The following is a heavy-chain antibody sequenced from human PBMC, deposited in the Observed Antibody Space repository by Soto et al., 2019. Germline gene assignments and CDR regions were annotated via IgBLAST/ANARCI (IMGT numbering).Heavy chain of an antibody. CDR2: ISAYNGHT. CDR1: GYTFTIYG. J-gene: IGHJ4*01. V-gene: IGHV1-18*01. CDR3: ARADTLTGTTQYYFDY. D-gene: IGHD1-20*01. Sequence: ASVKVSCKTFGYTFTIYGISWVRQAPGQGLEWMGWISAYNGHTNYAQKLQGRVTMTMDTSRNTAFMELRGLRSDDTAVYYCARADTLTGTTQYYFDYWGQGTLVTVYS.